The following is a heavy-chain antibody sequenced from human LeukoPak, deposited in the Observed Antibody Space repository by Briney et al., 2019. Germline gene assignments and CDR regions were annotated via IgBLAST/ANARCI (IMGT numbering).Heavy chain of an antibody. Sequence: PSETLSLTCTVSGGSISSSSYYWGWIRQPPGKGLEWIGSIYYSGSTYYNPSLKSRVTISVDTSKNQFSLKLSSVTAADTAVYYCARLKAAAGGYWXQGTLVTVSS. CDR2: IYYSGST. D-gene: IGHD6-13*01. J-gene: IGHJ4*02. CDR1: GGSISSSSYY. CDR3: ARLKAAAGGY. V-gene: IGHV4-39*01.